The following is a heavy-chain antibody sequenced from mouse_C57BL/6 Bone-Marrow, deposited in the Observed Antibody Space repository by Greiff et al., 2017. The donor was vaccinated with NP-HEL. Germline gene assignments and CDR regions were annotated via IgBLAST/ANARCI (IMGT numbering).Heavy chain of an antibody. D-gene: IGHD2-3*01. CDR2: IYPRSGNT. CDR1: GYTFTSYG. Sequence: VKLMESGAELARPGASVKLSCKASGYTFTSYGISWVKQRTGQGLEWIGEIYPRSGNTYYNEKFKGKATLTADKSSSTAYMELRSLTSEDSAVYFCARSSGYWGYFDDWGQGTTLTVSS. V-gene: IGHV1-81*01. CDR3: ARSSGYWGYFDD. J-gene: IGHJ2*01.